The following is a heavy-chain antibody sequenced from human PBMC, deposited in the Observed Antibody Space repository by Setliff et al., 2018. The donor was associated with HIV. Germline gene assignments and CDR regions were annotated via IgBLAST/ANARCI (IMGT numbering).Heavy chain of an antibody. D-gene: IGHD1-26*01. CDR1: GASISSGRYY. CDR2: VFHTGST. J-gene: IGHJ4*02. Sequence: SETLSLTCSVSGASISSGRYYWTWIRQPAGKGLEWIGHVFHTGSTNYNSSLKSRLTISTDTSKNQFHLNLSSVTAADTAIYYCATMGGQGTHFGYWGQGTLVTVSS. V-gene: IGHV4-61*09. CDR3: ATMGGQGTHFGY.